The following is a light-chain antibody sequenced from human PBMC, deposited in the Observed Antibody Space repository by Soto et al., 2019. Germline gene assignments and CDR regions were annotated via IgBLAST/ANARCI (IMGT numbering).Light chain of an antibody. Sequence: QSVLTQPPSASGTPGQRVTISCSGSSSNIGSNYVYWYHQLPGTAPKLLIYSNNQRPSGVPDRFSGSKSGTSASLAISGLRSDDEADYYCAAWDDSLSGDVFGTGTKLNVL. V-gene: IGLV1-47*02. CDR3: AAWDDSLSGDV. CDR1: SSNIGSNY. CDR2: SNN. J-gene: IGLJ1*01.